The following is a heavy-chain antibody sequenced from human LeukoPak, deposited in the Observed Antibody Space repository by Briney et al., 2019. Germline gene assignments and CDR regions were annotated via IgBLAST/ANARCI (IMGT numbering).Heavy chain of an antibody. D-gene: IGHD2-2*01. Sequence: ASVKLSCKASGYTFTGYYMHWVRQAPGQGLEWMGWINPNSGGTNYAQKFQGRVTMTRDTSISTAYMELSRLRSDDTAVYYCARVGLGYCSSTSCYLSGMDVWGQGTTVTVSS. J-gene: IGHJ6*02. CDR1: GYTFTGYY. CDR3: ARVGLGYCSSTSCYLSGMDV. CDR2: INPNSGGT. V-gene: IGHV1-2*02.